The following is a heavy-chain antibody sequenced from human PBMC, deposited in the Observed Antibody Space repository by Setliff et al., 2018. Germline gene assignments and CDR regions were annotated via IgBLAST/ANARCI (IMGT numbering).Heavy chain of an antibody. J-gene: IGHJ4*02. CDR3: ARGGVDTVMVYYFDY. D-gene: IGHD5-18*01. CDR1: GGSISSHY. Sequence: SETLSLTCTVSGGSISSHYWSWIRQPPGKGLEWIGSIYYSGSTNYNPSLKSRVTISVDTSKNKFSLKLSSVTAADTAVYYCARGGVDTVMVYYFDYWGQGTLVTVSS. CDR2: IYYSGST. V-gene: IGHV4-59*11.